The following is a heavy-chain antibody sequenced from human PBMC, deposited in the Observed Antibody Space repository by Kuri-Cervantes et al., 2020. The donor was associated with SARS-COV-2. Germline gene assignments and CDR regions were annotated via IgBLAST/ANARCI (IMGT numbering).Heavy chain of an antibody. CDR2: ISYDGSNK. CDR1: GFTFSSYG. J-gene: IGHJ6*02. Sequence: GGSLRLSCAASGFTFSSYGMHWVRQAPGKGLEWVAVISYDGSNKYYADSAKGRFTISRDNSKNTLYLQMNSLRAEDTAVYYCAKEEKVLRFLEWLGGMDVWGQGTTVTVSS. V-gene: IGHV3-30*18. D-gene: IGHD3-3*01. CDR3: AKEEKVLRFLEWLGGMDV.